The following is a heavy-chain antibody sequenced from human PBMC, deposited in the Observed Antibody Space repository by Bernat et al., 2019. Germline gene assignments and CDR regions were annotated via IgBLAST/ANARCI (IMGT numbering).Heavy chain of an antibody. D-gene: IGHD3-10*01. V-gene: IGHV3-15*01. CDR3: TTDREDSGGYYQGAISS. CDR1: GFTFSNAW. Sequence: EVQLVESGGGLVKPGGSLRLSCAASGFTFSNAWMSWVRQAPGKGLEWVGRIKSKPHGGTADYAAPVEGRFSISRDDSKNTMDLQMNSLKTEETAVYYCTTDREDSGGYYQGAISSWGQGALVTVSS. CDR2: IKSKPHGGTA. J-gene: IGHJ5*02.